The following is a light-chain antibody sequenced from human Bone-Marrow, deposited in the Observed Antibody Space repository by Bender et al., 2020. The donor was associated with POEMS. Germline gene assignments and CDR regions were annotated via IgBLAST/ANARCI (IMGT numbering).Light chain of an antibody. CDR3: SSYAGSNNLVV. V-gene: IGLV2-23*01. CDR2: EGG. CDR1: SSDVGSYNL. Sequence: QSALTQPASVSGSLGQSITISCTGTSSDVGSYNLVSWYQQHPGKVPKLIIYEGGERPSGVSNRFSGSKSGNTASLTVSGLQAEDEADYYCSSYAGSNNLVVFGGGTKLTVL. J-gene: IGLJ2*01.